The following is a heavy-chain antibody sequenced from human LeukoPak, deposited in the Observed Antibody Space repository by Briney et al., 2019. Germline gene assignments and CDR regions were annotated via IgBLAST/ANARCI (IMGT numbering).Heavy chain of an antibody. Sequence: GGSLRLSCAASGFTFGRYWMSWVRQAPGKGLEWVANIKEDGSVKYYVESVKGRFTISRDNAKNSLYLQMNSLRAEDTAVYYCAASITMFDYWGQGTLVTVSS. CDR1: GFTFGRYW. V-gene: IGHV3-7*02. D-gene: IGHD3-10*01. J-gene: IGHJ4*02. CDR3: AASITMFDY. CDR2: IKEDGSVK.